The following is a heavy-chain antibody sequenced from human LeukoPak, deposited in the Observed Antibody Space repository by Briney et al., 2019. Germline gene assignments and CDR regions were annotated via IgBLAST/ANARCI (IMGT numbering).Heavy chain of an antibody. J-gene: IGHJ5*02. V-gene: IGHV4-34*01. CDR3: ASGMDDNWFDP. D-gene: IGHD3/OR15-3a*01. CDR1: GGSFSGYY. Sequence: PSETLSLTCAVYGGSFSGYYWSWIRQPPGKGLEWIGEINHSGSTNYNPSLKSRVTISVDTSKNQFSLKLSSVTAADTAVYYCASGMDDNWFDPWGQGTLVTVSS. CDR2: INHSGST.